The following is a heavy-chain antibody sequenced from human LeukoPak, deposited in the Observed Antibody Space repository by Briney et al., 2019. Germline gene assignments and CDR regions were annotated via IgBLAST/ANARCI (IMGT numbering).Heavy chain of an antibody. CDR1: GFTFSSYG. J-gene: IGHJ4*02. CDR2: ISYDGSNK. V-gene: IGHV3-30*03. CDR3: ARGIAAAGTVPFDY. D-gene: IGHD6-13*01. Sequence: PGRSLRLSCAASGFTFSSYGMHWVRQAPGKGLEWVAVISYDGSNKYYADSVKGRFTISRDNAKNSLYLQMNSLRAEDTAVYYCARGIAAAGTVPFDYWGQGTLVTVSS.